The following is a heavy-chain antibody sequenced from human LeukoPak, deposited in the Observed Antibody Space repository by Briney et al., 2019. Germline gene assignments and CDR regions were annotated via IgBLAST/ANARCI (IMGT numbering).Heavy chain of an antibody. J-gene: IGHJ4*02. CDR2: IYHSGST. CDR1: GGSVTSRSSY. Sequence: SETLSLTCSVSGGSVTSRSSYWGWIRQPPGKGLEWIGSIYHSGSTYYNPSLKSRVTISVDTSKNQFSLKLSSVTAADTAVYYCARAPFLDYWGQGTLVTVSS. D-gene: IGHD2/OR15-2a*01. CDR3: ARAPFLDY. V-gene: IGHV4-39*07.